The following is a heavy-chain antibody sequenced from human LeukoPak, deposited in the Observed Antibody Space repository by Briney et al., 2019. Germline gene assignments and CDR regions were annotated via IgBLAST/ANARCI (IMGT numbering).Heavy chain of an antibody. D-gene: IGHD5-18*01. Sequence: GGSLRLSCAASGFTFSSYAMSWVRQAPGKGLEWVSTISASGGSTYYADSVKGRFTISRDNSKNTLYLQMNSLRAEDTAVYYCARDLDSYGDYWGQGTLVTVSS. V-gene: IGHV3-23*01. CDR2: ISASGGST. CDR1: GFTFSSYA. J-gene: IGHJ4*02. CDR3: ARDLDSYGDY.